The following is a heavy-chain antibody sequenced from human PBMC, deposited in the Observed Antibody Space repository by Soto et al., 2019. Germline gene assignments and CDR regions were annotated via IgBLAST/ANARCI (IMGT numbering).Heavy chain of an antibody. CDR2: VSASGLNT. D-gene: IGHD1-1*01. J-gene: IGHJ4*02. CDR1: GFTFSTYS. CDR3: ARDLHGTYYYDS. V-gene: IGHV3-23*01. Sequence: LSCAASGFTFSTYSMAWVRQAPEKRLEWVSGVSASGLNTDYADPVKGRFYISRDTPKNQFFLQLSSVTPDDTAVYFCARDLHGTYYYDSWGQGTLVTVSS.